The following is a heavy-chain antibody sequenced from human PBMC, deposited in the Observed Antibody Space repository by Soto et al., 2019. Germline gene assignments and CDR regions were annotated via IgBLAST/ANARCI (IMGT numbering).Heavy chain of an antibody. CDR3: ARQAAAGPEGGENFDY. CDR2: IYPGDSDT. D-gene: IGHD6-13*01. V-gene: IGHV5-51*01. J-gene: IGHJ4*02. Sequence: GESLKISCKGSGYSFTSYWIGWVRQMPGKGLEWMGIIYPGDSDTRYSPSFQGQVTISADKSISPAYLQWSSLKASDTAMYYCARQAAAGPEGGENFDYWGQGTLVTVSS. CDR1: GYSFTSYW.